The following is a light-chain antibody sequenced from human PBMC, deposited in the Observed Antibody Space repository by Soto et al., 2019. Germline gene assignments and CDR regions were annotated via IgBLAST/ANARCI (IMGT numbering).Light chain of an antibody. CDR1: QSVSSY. Sequence: EIVMTQSSATLSVSPGERATLSCRASQSVSSYLAWYQQKPGQAPRLLIYDASNRATGIPARFSGSGSGTDFTLTISSLEPEDFAVYYCQQRSNWPPITFGQGTRLEI. V-gene: IGKV3-11*01. CDR3: QQRSNWPPIT. J-gene: IGKJ5*01. CDR2: DAS.